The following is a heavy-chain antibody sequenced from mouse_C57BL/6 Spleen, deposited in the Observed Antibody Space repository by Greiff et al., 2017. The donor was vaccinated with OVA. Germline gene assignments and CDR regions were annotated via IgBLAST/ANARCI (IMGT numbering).Heavy chain of an antibody. CDR2: IWSGGST. Sequence: VQLVESGPGLVQPSQCLSITCTVSGFSLTSYGVHWVRQSPGKGLEWLGVIWSGGSTDYNAAFISSMGISKENSKSKVSFILHSLQADDTAIKYGARNGNYGYFDVWGTGTTVTVSS. D-gene: IGHD2-1*01. J-gene: IGHJ1*03. V-gene: IGHV2-2*01. CDR3: ARNGNYGYFDV. CDR1: GFSLTSYG.